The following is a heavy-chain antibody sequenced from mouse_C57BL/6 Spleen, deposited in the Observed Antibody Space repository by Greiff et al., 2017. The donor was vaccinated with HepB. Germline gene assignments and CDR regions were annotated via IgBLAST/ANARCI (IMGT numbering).Heavy chain of an antibody. J-gene: IGHJ1*03. V-gene: IGHV5-9*01. CDR1: GFTFSSYT. Sequence: EVQVVESGGGLVKPGGSLKLSCAASGFTFSSYTMSWVRQTPEKSLEWVATISGGGGNTYYPDSVKGRFTISRDNAKNTLYLQMSSLRSEDTALYYCAGQGYYGSGHWYFDVWGTGTTVTVSS. CDR2: ISGGGGNT. CDR3: AGQGYYGSGHWYFDV. D-gene: IGHD1-1*01.